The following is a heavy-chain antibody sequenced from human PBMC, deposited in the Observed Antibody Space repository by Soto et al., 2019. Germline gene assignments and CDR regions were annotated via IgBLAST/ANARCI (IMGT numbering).Heavy chain of an antibody. CDR1: GFTFSSYA. D-gene: IGHD2-2*02. Sequence: GGSLRLSCAASGFTFSSYAMHWVRQAPGKGLEWVAVISYDGSNKYYADSVKGRFTISRDNSKNTLYLQMNSLRAEDTAVYYCARVYRPRLAYFYYWGQGTLVTVSS. V-gene: IGHV3-30-3*01. CDR3: ARVYRPRLAYFYY. J-gene: IGHJ4*02. CDR2: ISYDGSNK.